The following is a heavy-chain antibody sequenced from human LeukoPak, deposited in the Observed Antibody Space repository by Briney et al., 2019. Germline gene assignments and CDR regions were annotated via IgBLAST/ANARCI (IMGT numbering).Heavy chain of an antibody. D-gene: IGHD3-16*01. J-gene: IGHJ4*02. V-gene: IGHV3-23*01. CDR1: GFTFSSYV. CDR2: ISDSGVST. CDR3: AKDAGRGGGCYFDY. Sequence: GGSLRLSCAASGFTFSSYVMSWVRQAPGKGLEWVSAISDSGVSTYYADSVKGRFTISRDNSKNTLYLQMNSLRPEDTAVYYCAKDAGRGGGCYFDYWGQGTLVTVSS.